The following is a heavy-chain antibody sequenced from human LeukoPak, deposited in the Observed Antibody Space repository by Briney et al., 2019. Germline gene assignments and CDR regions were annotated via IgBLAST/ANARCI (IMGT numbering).Heavy chain of an antibody. V-gene: IGHV4-38-2*02. J-gene: IGHJ4*02. CDR2: IFNTGNT. D-gene: IGHD6-19*01. CDR3: ARESSGWYYFDY. CDR1: GDSIRSEYY. Sequence: SETLSLTCTVSGDSIRSEYYWGWIRQSPGKGLEWIASIFNTGNTFYNPSLKSRVTMSVDRSKNQFSLNLKSVTAADTAVYFCARESSGWYYFDYWGQGTLVTVSS.